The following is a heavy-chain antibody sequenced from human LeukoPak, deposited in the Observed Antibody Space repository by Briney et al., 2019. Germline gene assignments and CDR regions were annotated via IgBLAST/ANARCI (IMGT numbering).Heavy chain of an antibody. CDR1: GDSISSTNYY. D-gene: IGHD6-19*01. Sequence: SETLSLTCTVSGDSISSTNYYWGWIRQPPGKGLEWIGSIYYSGSTYYNPSLESRVTISVDTSKNQFSLKLSSVTAADTAVYYCATSGWYQPNWFDPWGQGTLVTVSS. J-gene: IGHJ5*02. V-gene: IGHV4-39*01. CDR3: ATSGWYQPNWFDP. CDR2: IYYSGST.